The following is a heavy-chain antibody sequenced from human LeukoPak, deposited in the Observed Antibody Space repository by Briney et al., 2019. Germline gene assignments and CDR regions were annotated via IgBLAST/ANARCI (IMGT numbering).Heavy chain of an antibody. CDR2: INPNSGGT. D-gene: IGHD4-11*01. V-gene: IGHV1-2*02. Sequence: GASVKVSCKASGYTFTGYYMHWVRQAPGQGLEWMGWINPNSGGTNYAQKFQGRVTMTRDTSISTAYMELSRLRSDDTAVYYCARALGSADYSNYDTSYYFDYWGQGTLVTVSS. J-gene: IGHJ4*02. CDR1: GYTFTGYY. CDR3: ARALGSADYSNYDTSYYFDY.